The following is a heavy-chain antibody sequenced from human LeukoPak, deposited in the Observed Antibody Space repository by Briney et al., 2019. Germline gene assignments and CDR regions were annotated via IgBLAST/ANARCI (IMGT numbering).Heavy chain of an antibody. D-gene: IGHD2-15*01. CDR2: INPNSGGI. J-gene: IGHJ4*02. CDR3: ARDGGLDY. CDR1: GYTFTGYY. Sequence: GASVKVSCKASGYTFTGYYMHWVRQAPGQGREWMVWINPNSGGIDYAQKFQGRVTVTRDTSISTAYMELSRLTADDTAVYYCARDGGLDYWGQGTLVTVSS. V-gene: IGHV1-2*02.